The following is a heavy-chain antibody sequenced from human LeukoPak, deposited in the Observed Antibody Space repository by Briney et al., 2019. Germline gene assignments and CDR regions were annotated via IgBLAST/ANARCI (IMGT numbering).Heavy chain of an antibody. CDR1: GSSFTSYW. D-gene: IGHD3-10*01. Sequence: GASLQISCEGAGSSFTSYWIGWVRQLPGKGLGGMGIIYPGDSDTRYSPSFQGQVTISADKSISTAYLQWSSLKASDTAMYYCAIARGGGYFDYWGQGTLVTVSS. V-gene: IGHV5-51*01. CDR3: AIARGGGYFDY. J-gene: IGHJ4*02. CDR2: IYPGDSDT.